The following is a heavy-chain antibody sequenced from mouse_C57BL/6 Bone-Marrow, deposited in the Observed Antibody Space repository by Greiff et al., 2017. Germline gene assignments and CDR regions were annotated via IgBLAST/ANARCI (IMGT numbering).Heavy chain of an antibody. CDR3: ARGVGQGH. Sequence: VQLQQPGAELVRPGTSVKLSCKASGYTFTSYWMHWVKQRPAQGLEWIGVIDPSDSYTNYNQKFKGKATLTVDTSSSTAYMQLSSLTSEDSAVYYCARGVGQGHWGQGTLVTVSA. J-gene: IGHJ3*01. CDR1: GYTFTSYW. CDR2: IDPSDSYT. D-gene: IGHD3-3*01. V-gene: IGHV1-59*01.